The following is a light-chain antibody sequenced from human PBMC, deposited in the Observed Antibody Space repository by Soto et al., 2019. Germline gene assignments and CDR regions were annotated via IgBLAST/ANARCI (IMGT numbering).Light chain of an antibody. CDR2: EVT. J-gene: IGLJ1*01. V-gene: IGLV2-14*01. Sequence: QSVLTQPASVSGSPGQSIAISCTGTFSDVGGYDYASWYQQQPDKAPKLMIYEVTKRPSGVPNRFSGSKSGNTASLTISGLQPEDEADYYCSSHTSGSTRVFGSGTKVTVL. CDR1: FSDVGGYDY. CDR3: SSHTSGSTRV.